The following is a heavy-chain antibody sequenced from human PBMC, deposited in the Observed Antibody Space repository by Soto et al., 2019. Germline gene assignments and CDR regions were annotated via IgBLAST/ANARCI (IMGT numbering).Heavy chain of an antibody. J-gene: IGHJ4*02. V-gene: IGHV3-30*18. CDR3: AKDMVRGVSFRTFDY. CDR1: GFTFSSYG. D-gene: IGHD3-10*01. CDR2: ISYDGSNK. Sequence: GGSLRLSCAASGFTFSSYGMHWVRQAPGKGLEWVAVISYDGSNKYYADSVKGRFTISRDNSKNTLYLQMNSLRAEDTAVYYCAKDMVRGVSFRTFDYWGQGTLVTVSS.